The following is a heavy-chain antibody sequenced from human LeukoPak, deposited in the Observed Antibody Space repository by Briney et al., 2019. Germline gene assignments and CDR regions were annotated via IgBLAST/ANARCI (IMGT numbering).Heavy chain of an antibody. D-gene: IGHD4-11*01. CDR3: AGATPKVYYYYMDV. CDR1: GFTFSYYA. CDR2: ISSSSSTI. V-gene: IGHV3-48*01. J-gene: IGHJ6*03. Sequence: PGGPLRLSCAASGFTFSYYAMSWVRQAPGKGLEWVSYISSSSSTIYYADSVKGRFTISRDNAKNSLYLQMNSLRAEDTAVYYCAGATPKVYYYYMDVWGKGTTVTVSS.